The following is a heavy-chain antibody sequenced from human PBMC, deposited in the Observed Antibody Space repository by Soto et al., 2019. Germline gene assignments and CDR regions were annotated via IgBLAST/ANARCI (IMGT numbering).Heavy chain of an antibody. Sequence: QVQLVESGGGVVQPGRSLRLSCAASGFTFSSYAMYWVRQAPGKGLEWVAVISYDGNNKYYADSVKGRFTISRDNSKHTLYLQMNSLRAEDTAVYYCARAGCDGGSCYTLVGLRYGMDVWGQGTTVTFSS. CDR2: ISYDGNNK. V-gene: IGHV3-30-3*01. CDR3: ARAGCDGGSCYTLVGLRYGMDV. D-gene: IGHD2-15*01. J-gene: IGHJ6*02. CDR1: GFTFSSYA.